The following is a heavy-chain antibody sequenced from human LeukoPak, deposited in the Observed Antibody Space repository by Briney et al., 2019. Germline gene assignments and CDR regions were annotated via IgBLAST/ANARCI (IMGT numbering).Heavy chain of an antibody. CDR1: GFTFSSYW. J-gene: IGHJ4*02. D-gene: IGHD3-22*01. Sequence: QPGGSLRLSCAASGFTFSSYWMHWFRQVPGKGLVWVSRISPDGSITGYADSVKGRFAISRDNAKNTLYLQMNNLRAEDTALYYCARDLPQIEYWGQGTLVTVSS. V-gene: IGHV3-74*01. CDR3: ARDLPQIEY. CDR2: ISPDGSIT.